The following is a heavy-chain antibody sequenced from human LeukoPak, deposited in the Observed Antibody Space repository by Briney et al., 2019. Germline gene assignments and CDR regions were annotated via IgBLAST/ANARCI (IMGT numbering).Heavy chain of an antibody. D-gene: IGHD3-10*01. V-gene: IGHV4-39*07. J-gene: IGHJ4*02. CDR3: ARAVGGDGSGSL. CDR2: IFYSGST. CDR1: GGPISSSNYY. Sequence: SETLSLTCTVSGGPISSSNYYWGWIRQPPGKGLEWIGNIFYSGSTYYGPSLKSRLTISLDTSRNQFSLKLNSVTAADTAVYYCARAVGGDGSGSLWGPGTLVTVSS.